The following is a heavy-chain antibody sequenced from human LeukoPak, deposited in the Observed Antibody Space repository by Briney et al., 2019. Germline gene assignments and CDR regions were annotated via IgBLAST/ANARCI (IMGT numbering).Heavy chain of an antibody. CDR1: GGSISSYY. Sequence: SETLSLTCTVSGGSISSYYWSWIRQPPGKGLEWIGYIYYSGSTNYNPSLKSRVTISVDTSKNQFSLKLSSVTAADTAVYYCARQEYYYDSSDAFDIWGQGTMVTVSS. J-gene: IGHJ3*02. CDR3: ARQEYYYDSSDAFDI. D-gene: IGHD3-22*01. V-gene: IGHV4-59*08. CDR2: IYYSGST.